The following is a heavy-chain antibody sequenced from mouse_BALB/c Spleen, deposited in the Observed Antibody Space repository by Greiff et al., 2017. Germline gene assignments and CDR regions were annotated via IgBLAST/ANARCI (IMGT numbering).Heavy chain of an antibody. CDR1: GFTFSSYA. CDR3: ASEGNWDVGWFAY. Sequence: EVQLVESGGGLVKPGGSLKLSCAASGFTFSSYAMSWVRQTPEKRLEWVATISSGGSYTYYPDSVKGRFTISRDNAKNTLYLQMSSLRSEDTAMYYCASEGNWDVGWFAYWGQGTLVTVSA. D-gene: IGHD4-1*01. J-gene: IGHJ3*01. CDR2: ISSGGSYT. V-gene: IGHV5-9-3*01.